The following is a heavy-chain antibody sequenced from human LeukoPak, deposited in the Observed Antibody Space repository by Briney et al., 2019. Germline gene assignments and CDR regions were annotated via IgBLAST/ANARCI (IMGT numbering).Heavy chain of an antibody. J-gene: IGHJ4*02. V-gene: IGHV4-30-4*01. CDR3: ARRVMVRGVTYYFDN. Sequence: PSETLSLTCTVSGGSISSGDHYWSWIRQPPGKGLEWIGYIYYSGSTYYSPSLKSRVTISVDTSKNQFSLKLNSVTAADTAVYYCARRVMVRGVTYYFDNRGQGTLVTVSS. D-gene: IGHD3-10*01. CDR1: GGSISSGDHY. CDR2: IYYSGST.